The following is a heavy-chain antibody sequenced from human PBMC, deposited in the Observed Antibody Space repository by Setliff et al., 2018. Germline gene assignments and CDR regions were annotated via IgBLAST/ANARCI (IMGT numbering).Heavy chain of an antibody. CDR3: AREPSPSDALDI. V-gene: IGHV4-38-2*02. Sequence: PSETLSLTCAVSGSSIISDYYWVWIRQPPGRGLEWIGSIFQSGNTYYNPSLKSRVTISVDRSENEFSLNLTSVTAEDTAVYFCAREPSPSDALDIWGQGTMVTVS. CDR2: IFQSGNT. CDR1: GSSIISDYY. J-gene: IGHJ3*02.